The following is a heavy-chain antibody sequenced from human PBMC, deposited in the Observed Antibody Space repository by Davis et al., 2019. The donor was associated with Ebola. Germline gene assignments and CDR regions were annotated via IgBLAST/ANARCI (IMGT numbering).Heavy chain of an antibody. D-gene: IGHD3/OR15-3a*01. V-gene: IGHV3-23*01. CDR1: GFTFSNFN. CDR2: IHRSAGTT. Sequence: GGSLRLSCAASGFTFSNFNLNWVRQAPGKGLEWVSHIHRSAGTTYYADSVKGRFTISRDNSKNTLYLQVNNLRVEDTALYYCAKERIFFDWTGYPASHFDDWGQGTLVTVSS. J-gene: IGHJ4*02. CDR3: AKERIFFDWTGYPASHFDD.